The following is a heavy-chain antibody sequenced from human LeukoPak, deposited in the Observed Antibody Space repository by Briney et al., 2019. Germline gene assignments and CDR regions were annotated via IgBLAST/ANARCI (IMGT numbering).Heavy chain of an antibody. CDR3: ARDMAVDCSGGSCYSDY. D-gene: IGHD2-15*01. V-gene: IGHV3-21*01. Sequence: GGSLRLSCAASGFTFSSYSMNWVRQAPGKGLEWVSSISSSSYIYYADSVKGRFTISRDNAKNSLYLQMNSLRAEDTAVYYCARDMAVDCSGGSCYSDYWGQGTLVTVSS. CDR1: GFTFSSYS. CDR2: ISSSSYI. J-gene: IGHJ4*02.